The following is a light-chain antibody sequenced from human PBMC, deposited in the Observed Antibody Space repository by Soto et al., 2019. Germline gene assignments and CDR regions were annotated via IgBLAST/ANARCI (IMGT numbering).Light chain of an antibody. V-gene: IGLV3-21*04. Sequence: SYELTQPPSVSVAPGKTARITCGGNNIGSKSVHWYQQKPGQAPVLVIYYVRDRPSGIPERFSGSNSGNTATLTISRVEAGDEADYYCQVWDSSSDLVFGGGTKLTVL. CDR1: NIGSKS. CDR2: YVR. J-gene: IGLJ2*01. CDR3: QVWDSSSDLV.